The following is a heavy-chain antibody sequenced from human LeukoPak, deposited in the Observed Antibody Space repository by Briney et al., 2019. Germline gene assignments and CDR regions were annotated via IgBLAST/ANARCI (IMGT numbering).Heavy chain of an antibody. V-gene: IGHV4-34*01. J-gene: IGHJ4*02. CDR1: GGSFSGYY. CDR2: INHSGST. CDR3: ARSYDANFG. Sequence: SETLSLTCAVYGGSFSGYYWSWIRQPPGKGLEWIGEINHSGSTNYNPSLKSRVTISVDTSKNQFSLKLSSVTAADTAVYYCARSYDANFGWGQGTLVTVSS. D-gene: IGHD3-3*01.